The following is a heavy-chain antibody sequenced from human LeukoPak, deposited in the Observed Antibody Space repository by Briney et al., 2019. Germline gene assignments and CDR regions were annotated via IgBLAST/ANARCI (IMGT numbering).Heavy chain of an antibody. CDR2: IIPILGIA. J-gene: IGHJ4*02. CDR1: GGTFSSYA. V-gene: IGHV1-69*04. CDR3: ARGNDYGALLDY. Sequence: SVKVSCKASGGTFSSYAISWVRHAPGPALHSIGRIIPILGIANYPQKVQGRVTITADKSTSTAYMELSSLRSEDTAVYYCARGNDYGALLDYWGQGTLVTVSS. D-gene: IGHD4-17*01.